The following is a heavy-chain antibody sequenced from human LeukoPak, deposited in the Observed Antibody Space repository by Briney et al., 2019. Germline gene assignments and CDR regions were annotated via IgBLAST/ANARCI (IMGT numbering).Heavy chain of an antibody. Sequence: SETLSLTCTISGGSISSYYWSWIRQPPGKGLEWIGYIYYSGSTNYNPSLKSRVTISVDTSKNHFSLKLSSVTAADTAVYYCARKSWVGHYFYYRGQGTLVTVSS. CDR2: IYYSGST. D-gene: IGHD2-15*01. CDR3: ARKSWVGHYFYY. V-gene: IGHV4-59*01. J-gene: IGHJ4*02. CDR1: GGSISSYY.